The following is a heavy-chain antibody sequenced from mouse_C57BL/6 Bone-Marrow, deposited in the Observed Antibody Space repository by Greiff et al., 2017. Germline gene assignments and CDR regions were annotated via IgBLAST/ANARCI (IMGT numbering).Heavy chain of an antibody. CDR2: ISSGGSYT. D-gene: IGHD1-1*01. J-gene: IGHJ2*01. CDR1: GFTFSSYG. CDR3: ARPGSSYYFDY. Sequence: EVKLMESGGDLVKPGGSLKLSCAASGFTFSSYGMSWVRQTPDKRLEWVATISSGGSYTYYPDSVKGRLTISRDNAKNTLYLQMSSLTSEDTAMYYCARPGSSYYFDYWGQGTTLTVSS. V-gene: IGHV5-6*01.